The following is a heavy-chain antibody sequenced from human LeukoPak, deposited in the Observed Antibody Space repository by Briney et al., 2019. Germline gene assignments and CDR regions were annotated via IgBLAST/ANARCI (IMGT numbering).Heavy chain of an antibody. Sequence: PSETLSPTCTVSGGSISSYYWSWIRQPPGKGLEWIGYIYYSGTINYNPSLKSRVTISVDTSKDQFSLKLSSVTAADTAVYYCARGVYIAAAQYGYWGQGTLVTVSS. CDR3: ARGVYIAAAQYGY. CDR2: IYYSGTI. D-gene: IGHD6-13*01. J-gene: IGHJ4*02. CDR1: GGSISSYY. V-gene: IGHV4-59*01.